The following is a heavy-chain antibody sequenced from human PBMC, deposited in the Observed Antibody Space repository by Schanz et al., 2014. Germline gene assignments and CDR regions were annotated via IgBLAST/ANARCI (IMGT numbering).Heavy chain of an antibody. Sequence: EVQLVESGGGVVQSGGSLRLSCAASGFSVGNKYMNWVRQAPGKGLEWVSYVSRSTPDIYYADSVKGRFTMSRDNAKNSVFLQVNSLRAGDAAVYYCARGLIAAAGGAFDYWGQGTLVAVSA. D-gene: IGHD6-13*01. V-gene: IGHV3-21*04. J-gene: IGHJ4*02. CDR3: ARGLIAAAGGAFDY. CDR1: GFSVGNKY. CDR2: VSRSTPDI.